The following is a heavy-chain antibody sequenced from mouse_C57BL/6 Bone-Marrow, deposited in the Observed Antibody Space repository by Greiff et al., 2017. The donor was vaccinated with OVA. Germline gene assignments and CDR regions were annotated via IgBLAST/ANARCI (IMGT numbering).Heavy chain of an antibody. CDR2: IFPGSGST. D-gene: IGHD2-1*01. CDR3: AREGLWYNWYFDV. J-gene: IGHJ1*03. V-gene: IGHV1-75*01. Sequence: VQLQESGHELVKPGASVKISCKASGYTFTDYYINWVKQRPGQGLEWIGWIFPGSGSTYYNEKFKGKATLTVDKSSSTAYMLLSSLTSEDSAVYFCAREGLWYNWYFDVWGTGTTVTVSS. CDR1: GYTFTDYY.